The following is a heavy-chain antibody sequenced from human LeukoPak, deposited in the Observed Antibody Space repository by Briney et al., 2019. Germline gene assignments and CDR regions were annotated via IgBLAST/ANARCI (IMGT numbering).Heavy chain of an antibody. CDR1: GGSISSGGYS. Sequence: PSETLSLTCAVSGGSISSGGYSWSWIRQPPGKGLEWIGYIYYSGSTYYNPSLKSRVTISVDTSKNQFSLKLSSVTAADTAVYYCARGSIGYYDILTGYRTLDYWGQGTLVTVSS. V-gene: IGHV4-30-4*07. D-gene: IGHD3-9*01. J-gene: IGHJ4*02. CDR2: IYYSGST. CDR3: ARGSIGYYDILTGYRTLDY.